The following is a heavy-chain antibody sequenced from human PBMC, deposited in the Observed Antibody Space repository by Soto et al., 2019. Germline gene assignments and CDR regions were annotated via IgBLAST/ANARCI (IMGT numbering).Heavy chain of an antibody. Sequence: SVKVSCKASGGTFSSYPISWVRQAPGRGLEWMGGIIPIFGTANYAQKFQGRVTITADKSTSTAYMELSSLRSEDTAVYYCARDGPVNYYDSRGFFGYWRQG. D-gene: IGHD3-22*01. V-gene: IGHV1-69*06. CDR3: ARDGPVNYYDSRGFFGY. CDR1: GGTFSSYP. J-gene: IGHJ4*01. CDR2: IIPIFGTA.